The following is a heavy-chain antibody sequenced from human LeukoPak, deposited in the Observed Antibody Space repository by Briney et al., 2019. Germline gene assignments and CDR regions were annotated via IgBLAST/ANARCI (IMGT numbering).Heavy chain of an antibody. CDR1: GFVFSNYG. CDR3: ARWDSGRYTSNYYFDY. D-gene: IGHD1-26*01. CDR2: ISYHGYTQ. J-gene: IGHJ4*02. Sequence: GRSLRLSCAASGFVFSNYGMHWVRQAPGKGLEWVAAISYHGYTQYYADSVKGQFTISRDNSKNTLYLQMNSLTEEDRAVYYCARWDSGRYTSNYYFDYWGQGALVTVSS. V-gene: IGHV3-30*03.